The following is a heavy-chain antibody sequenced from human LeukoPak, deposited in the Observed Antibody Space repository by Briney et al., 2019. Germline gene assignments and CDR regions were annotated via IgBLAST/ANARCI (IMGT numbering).Heavy chain of an antibody. J-gene: IGHJ5*02. CDR2: INPNSGGT. V-gene: IGHV1-2*02. D-gene: IGHD6-19*01. CDR3: ARDGYSSGSNWFDP. CDR1: GYTFTGYY. Sequence: ASAKVSCKASGYTFTGYYMHWVRQAPGQGLEWMGWINPNSGGTNYAQKFQGRVTMTRDTSISTAYMELSRLRSDDTAVYYCARDGYSSGSNWFDPWGQGTLVTVSS.